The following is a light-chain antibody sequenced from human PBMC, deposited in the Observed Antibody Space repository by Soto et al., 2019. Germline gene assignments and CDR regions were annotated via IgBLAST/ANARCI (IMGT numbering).Light chain of an antibody. J-gene: IGLJ2*01. V-gene: IGLV2-8*01. Sequence: QSALTQPPSASGSPGQSVTISCTGTSSDVGGYNYVSWYQQHPGKAPKLMIYEVSKRPSGVPDRFSGSKSGNTASLTVSGLQAEDEAAYYCSANAGSSTLFGGGTKLTVL. CDR1: SSDVGGYNY. CDR2: EVS. CDR3: SANAGSSTL.